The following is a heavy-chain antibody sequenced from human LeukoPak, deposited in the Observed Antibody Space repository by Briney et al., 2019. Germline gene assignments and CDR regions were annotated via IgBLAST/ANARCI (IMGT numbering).Heavy chain of an antibody. V-gene: IGHV1-2*02. J-gene: IGHJ6*03. CDR3: ARGGSEDIVVVPAAISPHYYYYYMDV. CDR1: GYTFTGYY. Sequence: ASVKVSRKASGYTFTGYYMHWVRQAPGQGLEWMGWINPNSGGTNYAQKFQGRVTMTRDTSISTAYMELSRLRSDDTAVYYCARGGSEDIVVVPAAISPHYYYYYMDVWGKGTTVTVSS. CDR2: INPNSGGT. D-gene: IGHD2-2*01.